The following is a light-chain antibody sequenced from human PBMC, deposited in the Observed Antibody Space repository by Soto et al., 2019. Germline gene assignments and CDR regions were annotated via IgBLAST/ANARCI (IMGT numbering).Light chain of an antibody. CDR3: AAWDDSPV. CDR2: RNN. CDR1: SSNIGSNY. Sequence: QPVLTQPPSASGTPGQRVTISCSGSSSNIGSNYVYWYQQLPGTAPKLLIYRNNQRPSGVPDRFSGSKSGTSASLAISGLRSEDEADYYCAAWDDSPVFGGGTKLPVL. V-gene: IGLV1-47*01. J-gene: IGLJ2*01.